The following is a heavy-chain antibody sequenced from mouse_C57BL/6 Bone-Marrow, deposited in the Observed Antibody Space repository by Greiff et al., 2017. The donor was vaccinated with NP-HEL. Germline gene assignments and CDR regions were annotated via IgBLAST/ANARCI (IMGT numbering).Heavy chain of an antibody. V-gene: IGHV5-4*01. D-gene: IGHD4-1*01. J-gene: IGHJ2*01. Sequence: EVKLVESGGGLVKPGGSLKLSCAASGFTFSSYAMSWVRQTPEKRLEWVATISDGGSYTYYPDNVKGRFTISRDNAKNKLYLQMSHLKSEDTAMYYCARDDGTGRDFDCWGQGTTLTVSS. CDR1: GFTFSSYA. CDR2: ISDGGSYT. CDR3: ARDDGTGRDFDC.